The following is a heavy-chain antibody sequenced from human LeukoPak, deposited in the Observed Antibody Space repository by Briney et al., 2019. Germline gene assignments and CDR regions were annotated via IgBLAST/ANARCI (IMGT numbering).Heavy chain of an antibody. D-gene: IGHD3-10*01. Sequence: GASVKVSCKASGYTFTGYYMHWVRQAPGQGLEWMGWINPNSGGTNYAQKFQGRVAMTRDTSISTAYMELSRLRSGDTAVYYCARGYGSGSPRGSYWGQGTLVTVSS. CDR2: INPNSGGT. J-gene: IGHJ4*02. V-gene: IGHV1-2*02. CDR3: ARGYGSGSPRGSY. CDR1: GYTFTGYY.